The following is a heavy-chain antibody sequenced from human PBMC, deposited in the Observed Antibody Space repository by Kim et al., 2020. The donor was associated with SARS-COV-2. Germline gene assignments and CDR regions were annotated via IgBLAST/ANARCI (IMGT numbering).Heavy chain of an antibody. CDR2: NK. V-gene: IGHV3-30*01. J-gene: IGHJ4*02. Sequence: NKYYADSVKGRFTISRDNSKNTLYLQMNSLRAEDTAVYYCARDSLTPFDYWGQGTLVTVSS. D-gene: IGHD2-15*01. CDR3: ARDSLTPFDY.